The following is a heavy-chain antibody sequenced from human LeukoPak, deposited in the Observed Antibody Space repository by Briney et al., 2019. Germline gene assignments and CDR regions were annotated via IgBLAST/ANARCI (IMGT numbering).Heavy chain of an antibody. Sequence: RGSLRLSCVASGFSFSGYIMNWVRQAPGKGLGWVSSISISSSYIYYADSVKGRFTISRDNAKNSLYLQMNSLRAEDTAVYYCARERGYYGSGISFDYWGQGTLVTVSS. CDR1: GFSFSGYI. CDR2: ISISSSYI. CDR3: ARERGYYGSGISFDY. J-gene: IGHJ4*02. V-gene: IGHV3-21*01. D-gene: IGHD3-10*01.